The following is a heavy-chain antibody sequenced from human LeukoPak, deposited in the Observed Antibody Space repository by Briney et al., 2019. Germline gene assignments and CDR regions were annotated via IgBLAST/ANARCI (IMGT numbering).Heavy chain of an antibody. CDR1: GFTFSSYR. V-gene: IGHV3-21*01. CDR2: ISSSGSYI. D-gene: IGHD4-17*01. CDR3: ARVSDYVDAFDI. Sequence: GGSLRLSCAASGFTFSSYRLNWVRLAPGKGLEWVSSISSSGSYIYYADSVKGRFTISRDNAKNSLYLQMNSLRAEDTAVYYCARVSDYVDAFDIWGQGTMVTVSS. J-gene: IGHJ3*02.